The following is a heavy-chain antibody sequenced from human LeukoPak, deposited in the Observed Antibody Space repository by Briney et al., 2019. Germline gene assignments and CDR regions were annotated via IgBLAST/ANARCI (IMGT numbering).Heavy chain of an antibody. CDR2: MNPNSGNT. J-gene: IGHJ6*03. D-gene: IGHD5-18*01. CDR1: GYTFTSYD. V-gene: IGHV1-8*01. CDR3: ASADERGYSYGYYYYYMDV. Sequence: ASVKVSCKASGYTFTSYDINWVRQATGQGLEWMGWMNPNSGNTGYAQKFQGRVTMTRNTSISKAYMELSSLRSEDTAVYYCASADERGYSYGYYYYYMDVWGKGTTVTVSS.